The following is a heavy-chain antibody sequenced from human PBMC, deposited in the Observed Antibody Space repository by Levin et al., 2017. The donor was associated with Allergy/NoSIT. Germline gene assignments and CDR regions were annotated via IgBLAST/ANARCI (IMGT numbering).Heavy chain of an antibody. V-gene: IGHV3-48*02. D-gene: IGHD2/OR15-2a*01. CDR3: AGMKRNIRQAFGI. Sequence: LSLTCVASGVAFRSYSMNWVRQAPGKGLEWISYISSSSSSIDYADSVKGRFTISRDNAKNSLFLQMNSLRDEDTAVYFCAGMKRNIRQAFGIWGQGTMVTVSS. CDR1: GVAFRSYS. CDR2: ISSSSSSI. J-gene: IGHJ3*02.